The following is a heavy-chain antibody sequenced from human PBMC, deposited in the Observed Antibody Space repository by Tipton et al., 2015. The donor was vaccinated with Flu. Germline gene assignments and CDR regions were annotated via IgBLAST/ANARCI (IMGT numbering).Heavy chain of an antibody. V-gene: IGHV3-48*03. CDR1: GFTFSSYE. J-gene: IGHJ4*02. D-gene: IGHD3-16*02. Sequence: SLRLSCAASGFTFSSYEMNWVRQAPGKGLEWVSYISSSGSTIYYADSVKGRFTISRDNAKNSLYLQMNSLRAEDTAVYYCARGKDDYVWGSYRYRWGQGTLVTVSS. CDR2: ISSSGSTI. CDR3: ARGKDDYVWGSYRYR.